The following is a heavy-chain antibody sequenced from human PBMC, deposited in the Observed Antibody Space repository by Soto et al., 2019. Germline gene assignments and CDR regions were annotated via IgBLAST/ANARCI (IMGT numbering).Heavy chain of an antibody. D-gene: IGHD1-1*01. CDR1: GGSISSYY. J-gene: IGHJ4*02. CDR3: ARLPPDITTYYFDY. CDR2: IYYSGST. V-gene: IGHV4-59*08. Sequence: PSETLSLTCTVSGGSISSYYWSWIRQPPGKGPEWIGYIYYSGSTNYNPSLKSRVTISVDTSKNQFSLKLSSVTAADTAVYYCARLPPDITTYYFDYWGQGTLVTVSS.